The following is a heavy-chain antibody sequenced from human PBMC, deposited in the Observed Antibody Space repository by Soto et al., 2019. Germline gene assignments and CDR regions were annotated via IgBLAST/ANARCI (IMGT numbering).Heavy chain of an antibody. D-gene: IGHD5-12*01. J-gene: IGHJ5*02. CDR1: GDTVSNNSAA. V-gene: IGHV6-1*01. CDR2: TYYRSKWYN. CDR3: AKGDNLGPKTGYAFDP. Sequence: PSQTLSLTCAISGDTVSNNSAAWNWIRQSPSRGPEWLGRTYYRSKWYNDYSVSVKSRIIINPDTSNNQFSLQLNSVTPEDTAVYFCAKGDNLGPKTGYAFDPWGQGIMVTSPQ.